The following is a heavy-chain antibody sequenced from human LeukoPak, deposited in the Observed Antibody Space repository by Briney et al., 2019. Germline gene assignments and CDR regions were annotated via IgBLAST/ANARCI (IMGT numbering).Heavy chain of an antibody. CDR2: ISSSSSYI. Sequence: NSGGSLRLSCAASGFTFSSYSMNWVRQAPGKGLEWVSSISSSSSYIYYADSVKGRSTISRDNAKNSLYLQMNSLRAEDTAVYYCATTRYGDYRRFDYWGQGTLVTVSS. D-gene: IGHD4-17*01. J-gene: IGHJ4*02. CDR1: GFTFSSYS. V-gene: IGHV3-21*01. CDR3: ATTRYGDYRRFDY.